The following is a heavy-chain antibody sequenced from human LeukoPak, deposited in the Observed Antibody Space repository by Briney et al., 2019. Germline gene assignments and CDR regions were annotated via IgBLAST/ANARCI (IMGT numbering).Heavy chain of an antibody. D-gene: IGHD4-23*01. CDR3: ASRPFETTVVPWDFY. CDR2: IRPMNSDV. Sequence: GESLKISRKGSGYNFNTYWVAWVRQLPGKGLEWMGIIRPMNSDVRYSPSFQGQVTISADRSINTAYLQWSSLTASDTAMYYCASRPFETTVVPWDFYWDQGTLVTVSS. V-gene: IGHV5-51*01. J-gene: IGHJ4*02. CDR1: GYNFNTYW.